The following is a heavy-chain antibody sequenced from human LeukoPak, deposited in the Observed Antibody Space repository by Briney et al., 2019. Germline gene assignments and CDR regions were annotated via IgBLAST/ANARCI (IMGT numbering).Heavy chain of an antibody. Sequence: SGTLSLTCVVSGGSISSGFWWSWVRQPPGKGLEWIGEIHRSGSTNYNPSLKSRVTISVDKSKNQFSLKLSSVTAADTAVYYCALPLDYSSGWYPPFDYWGQGTLVTVSS. CDR2: IHRSGST. J-gene: IGHJ4*02. D-gene: IGHD6-19*01. CDR1: GGSISSGFW. V-gene: IGHV4-4*02. CDR3: ALPLDYSSGWYPPFDY.